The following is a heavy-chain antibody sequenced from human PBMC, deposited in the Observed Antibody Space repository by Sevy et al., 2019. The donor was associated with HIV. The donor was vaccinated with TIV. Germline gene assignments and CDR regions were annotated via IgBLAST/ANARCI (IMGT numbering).Heavy chain of an antibody. D-gene: IGHD3-3*01. J-gene: IGHJ6*02. CDR1: GGSISSYY. Sequence: SETLSLTCTVSGGSISSYYWSWIRQPPGKGLEWIGYIYYSGSTNYNPSLKSRVTISVDTSKNQFSLKLSSVTAADTAVYYCARTPTITIFGVVIPYGMDVWGQGTTVTVSS. V-gene: IGHV4-59*01. CDR2: IYYSGST. CDR3: ARTPTITIFGVVIPYGMDV.